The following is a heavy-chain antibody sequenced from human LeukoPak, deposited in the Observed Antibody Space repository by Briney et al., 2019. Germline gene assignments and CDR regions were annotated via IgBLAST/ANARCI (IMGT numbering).Heavy chain of an antibody. J-gene: IGHJ6*02. CDR3: ARDLGYCSSTSCFYGMDV. V-gene: IGHV3-30-3*01. CDR1: GFTFSSYA. D-gene: IGHD2-2*01. CDR2: ISYDGSNK. Sequence: SGGSLRLSCAASGFTFSSYAMHWVRQAPGKGLEWVAVISYDGSNKYYADSEKGRFTSSRDNSKNTLYLQMNSLRAEDTAVYYCARDLGYCSSTSCFYGMDVWGQGTTVTGSS.